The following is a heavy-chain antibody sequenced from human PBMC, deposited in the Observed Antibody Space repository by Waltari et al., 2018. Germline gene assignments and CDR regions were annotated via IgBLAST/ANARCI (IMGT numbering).Heavy chain of an antibody. V-gene: IGHV4-34*01. CDR2: INHSGST. J-gene: IGHJ3*02. CDR1: GGSFGGSY. CDR3: GRYYGGNSGLGRRGFAFDI. D-gene: IGHD4-17*01. Sequence: QVQLQQWGAGLLKPSETLSLTCAVYGGSFGGSYWICIRKPQGRGLEWIGEINHSGSTNYNPSLKSRVTISVDTSKNQFSLKLSSVTAADTAVYYCGRYYGGNSGLGRRGFAFDIWGQGTMVTVSS.